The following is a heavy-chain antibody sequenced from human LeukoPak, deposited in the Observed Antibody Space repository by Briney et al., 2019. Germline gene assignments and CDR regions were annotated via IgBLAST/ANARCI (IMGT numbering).Heavy chain of an antibody. CDR3: TINSSWYSEYFQH. CDR1: GFTFGDYA. D-gene: IGHD6-13*01. Sequence: GGSLRLSCTASGFTFGDYAMSWVRQAPGKGLEWVGFIRSKAYGGTTEYAASVKGRFTISRDDSKSIAYLQMNSLKTEDTAVYYCTINSSWYSEYFQHWGQGTLVTVSS. J-gene: IGHJ1*01. CDR2: IRSKAYGGTT. V-gene: IGHV3-49*04.